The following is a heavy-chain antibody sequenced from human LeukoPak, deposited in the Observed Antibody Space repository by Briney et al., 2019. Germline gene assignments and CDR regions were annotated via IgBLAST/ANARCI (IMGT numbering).Heavy chain of an antibody. D-gene: IGHD6-13*01. Sequence: PSETLSLTCIVSGYSISSAYYWGWIRQPPGKGLEWIGSIYHSGSTYYNPSLKSRVTISVDTSKNQFSLKLSSVTAADTAVYYCARDIAAPGTREYYYYGMDVWDKGTTVTVSS. CDR3: ARDIAAPGTREYYYYGMDV. CDR2: IYHSGST. V-gene: IGHV4-38-2*02. CDR1: GYSISSAYY. J-gene: IGHJ6*04.